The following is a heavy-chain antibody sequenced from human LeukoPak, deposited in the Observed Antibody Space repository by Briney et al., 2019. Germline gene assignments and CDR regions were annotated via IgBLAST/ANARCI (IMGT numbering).Heavy chain of an antibody. D-gene: IGHD6-19*01. CDR2: TYSGGST. CDR1: GFTVDSNY. V-gene: IGHV3-66*01. CDR3: AKEAVAGTLDH. Sequence: GGSLGLSCAASGFTVDSNYMTWVRQAPGKGLEWVSVTYSGGSTYYADSVKGRFTISRDNSKNTLHLQMSSLRAEDTAVYYCAKEAVAGTLDHWGQGTLVTVSS. J-gene: IGHJ4*02.